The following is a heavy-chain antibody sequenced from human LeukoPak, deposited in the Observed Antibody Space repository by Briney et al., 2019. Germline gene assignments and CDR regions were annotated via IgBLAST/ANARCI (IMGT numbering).Heavy chain of an antibody. CDR2: IYSDNT. J-gene: IGHJ4*02. V-gene: IGHV3-53*01. CDR1: GFTVSSNS. CDR3: ARSRSVPFDY. Sequence: GGSLRLSCTVSGFTVSSNSMSWVRQAPGKGLEWVSFIYSDNTHYSDSVKGRFTISRENSKNTLYLQMNSLRAEDTAVYYCARSRSVPFDYWGQGTLVTVSS.